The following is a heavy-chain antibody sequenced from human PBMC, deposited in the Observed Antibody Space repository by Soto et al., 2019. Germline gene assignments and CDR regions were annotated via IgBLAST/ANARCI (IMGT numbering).Heavy chain of an antibody. CDR1: GGSISRYY. J-gene: IGHJ4*02. Sequence: PSETLSLTCTVSGGSISRYYWSWIRQPPGKGLEWIGYIYYSGSTNYNPSLKSRVTISVDTSKNQFSLKLSPVIAADTAVYYCASHYDSSGYYYRGLDYWGQGTLVTVPQ. CDR3: ASHYDSSGYYYRGLDY. D-gene: IGHD3-22*01. V-gene: IGHV4-59*01. CDR2: IYYSGST.